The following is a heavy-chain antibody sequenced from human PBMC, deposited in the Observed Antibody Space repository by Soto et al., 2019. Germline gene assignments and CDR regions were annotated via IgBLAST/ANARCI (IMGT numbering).Heavy chain of an antibody. V-gene: IGHV3-21*01. CDR3: AGGPDAFDI. CDR2: ISSSSSYI. Sequence: GGSLRLSCAASGFTFSSYSMNWVRQAPGKGLEWVSSISSSSSYIYYADSAKGRFTISRDNAENSLYLQMNSLRAEDTAVYYCAGGPDAFDIWGQGTMVTVSS. CDR1: GFTFSSYS. J-gene: IGHJ3*02. D-gene: IGHD2-15*01.